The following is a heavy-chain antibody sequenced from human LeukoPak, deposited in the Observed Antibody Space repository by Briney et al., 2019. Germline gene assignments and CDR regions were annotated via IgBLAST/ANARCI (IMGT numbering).Heavy chain of an antibody. Sequence: PGGSLRLSCSASGFTFSSYAMHWVRQAPGKTLEYVSAISGNGGSTYYADSVKGRFTISRDNSKNTLYLQMSSLRVEDTAVYYCVKGGLQIRQRLVLWGQGTLVTVSS. D-gene: IGHD6-13*01. CDR3: VKGGLQIRQRLVL. V-gene: IGHV3-64D*06. J-gene: IGHJ4*02. CDR1: GFTFSSYA. CDR2: ISGNGGST.